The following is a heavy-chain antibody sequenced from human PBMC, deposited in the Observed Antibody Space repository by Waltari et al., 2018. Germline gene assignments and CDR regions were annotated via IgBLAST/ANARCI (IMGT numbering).Heavy chain of an antibody. Sequence: EVQLVESGGGLVQPGGSLRLSCAASGFTFSSYWMPWVRQAPGKGVVWVSRSNSDGSSTSYADSVKGRFTIARDNAKNTLYLQMNSLRAEDTAVYYCARSNIVVVPAAIPNWYFDLWGRGTLVTVSS. V-gene: IGHV3-74*01. CDR3: ARSNIVVVPAAIPNWYFDL. CDR2: SNSDGSST. D-gene: IGHD2-2*02. J-gene: IGHJ2*01. CDR1: GFTFSSYW.